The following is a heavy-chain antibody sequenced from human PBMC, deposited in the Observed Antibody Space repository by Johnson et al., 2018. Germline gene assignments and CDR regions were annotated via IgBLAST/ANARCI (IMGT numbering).Heavy chain of an antibody. V-gene: IGHV4-59*01. CDR1: GGSISSYY. CDR2: IYYSGST. J-gene: IGHJ3*02. CDR3: AREGSANDSSCYYSLGWFQGAFDI. D-gene: IGHD3-22*01. Sequence: QVQLQESGPGLVKPSETLSLTCTVSGGSISSYYWSWIRQPPGKGLEWIGYIYYSGSTNYNPSLKSRVTISVDTSKNQFSLKLSSVTAADTAVYYCAREGSANDSSCYYSLGWFQGAFDIWGQGTMVTVSS.